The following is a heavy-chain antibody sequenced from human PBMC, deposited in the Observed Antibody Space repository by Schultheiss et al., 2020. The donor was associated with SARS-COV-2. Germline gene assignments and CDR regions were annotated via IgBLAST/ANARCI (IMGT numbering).Heavy chain of an antibody. D-gene: IGHD1-14*01. CDR2: MDTIGHA. Sequence: GESLKISCAASGFNVSVRFMTWVRQGPGKGLEWVSVMDTIGHASYADSVKGRFSMSRDNSKNTVYLQMSSLRADDTAVYFCARDLDPGWYNKNLYGMDVWGHGTTVTVSS. CDR1: GFNVSVRF. J-gene: IGHJ6*02. CDR3: ARDLDPGWYNKNLYGMDV. V-gene: IGHV3-66*01.